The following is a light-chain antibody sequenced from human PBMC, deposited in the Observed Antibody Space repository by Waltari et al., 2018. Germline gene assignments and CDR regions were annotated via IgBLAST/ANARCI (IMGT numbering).Light chain of an antibody. J-gene: IGKJ5*01. CDR3: QQYHTYPLT. Sequence: DIRMTQSPSTLSASVGDRVTITCRASQGITGYLAWYQQKPGKAPKLLMYMTSTLVTGVPSRFSGSGSGTEFTLTISSLQPDDFATYYCQQYHTYPLTFGQGTRLDIK. CDR2: MTS. V-gene: IGKV1-5*03. CDR1: QGITGY.